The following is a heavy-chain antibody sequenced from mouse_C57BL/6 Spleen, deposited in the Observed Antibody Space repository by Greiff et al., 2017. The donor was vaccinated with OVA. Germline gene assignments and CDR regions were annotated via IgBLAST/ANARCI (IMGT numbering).Heavy chain of an antibody. D-gene: IGHD2-4*01. J-gene: IGHJ2*01. CDR2: INYDGSST. CDR1: GFTFSDYY. V-gene: IGHV5-16*01. CDR3: ARAGLRRDFYFDY. Sequence: EVQLQESEGGLVQPGSSMKLSCTASGFTFSDYYMAWVRQVPEKGLEWVANINYDGSSTYYLDSLKSRFIISRDNAKNILYLQMSSLKSEDTATYYCARAGLRRDFYFDYWGQGTTLTVSS.